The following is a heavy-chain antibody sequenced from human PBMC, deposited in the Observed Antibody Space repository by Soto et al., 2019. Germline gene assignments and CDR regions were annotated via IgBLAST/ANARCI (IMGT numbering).Heavy chain of an antibody. CDR2: INDSGST. CDR3: ARGSHKLHSYDSSGFYHYVDY. J-gene: IGHJ4*02. V-gene: IGHV4-34*01. Sequence: ETLSLTCAVYGGSFSDYSWTWIRQPPGKGLEWIGEINDSGSTNYTPSLERRVTISRDTSKNRFSLKLSSVTAADTAVYYCARGSHKLHSYDSSGFYHYVDYWGQGSLVTVSS. D-gene: IGHD3-22*01. CDR1: GGSFSDYS.